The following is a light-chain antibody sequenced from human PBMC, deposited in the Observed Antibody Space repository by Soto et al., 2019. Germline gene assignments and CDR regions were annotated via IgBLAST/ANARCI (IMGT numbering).Light chain of an antibody. Sequence: DIQMTQSPSTLSASVGDRVIITCRASQSIDSWLAWYQQKPGKAPKLLIYRASSLESGVPSRFSGSGSGTEFTLTISSLQPDDFATYYCQQYKTSMYNFAQGTKLEIK. V-gene: IGKV1-5*03. CDR2: RAS. CDR3: QQYKTSMYN. J-gene: IGKJ2*01. CDR1: QSIDSW.